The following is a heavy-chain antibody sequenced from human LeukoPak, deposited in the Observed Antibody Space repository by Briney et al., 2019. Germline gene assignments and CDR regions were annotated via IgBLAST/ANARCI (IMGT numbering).Heavy chain of an antibody. J-gene: IGHJ4*02. V-gene: IGHV3-73*01. CDR2: VTTKPNNYAT. D-gene: IGHD6-19*01. Sequence: GGSLRLSCAASGFIFSGSDMHWVRQASGKGLEWVGRVTTKPNNYATTYGASVKGRFTISRDDSANTVYLQMNSLKAEDTAVYYCTTYRSGHYWGQGTLVTVSS. CDR1: GFIFSGSD. CDR3: TTYRSGHY.